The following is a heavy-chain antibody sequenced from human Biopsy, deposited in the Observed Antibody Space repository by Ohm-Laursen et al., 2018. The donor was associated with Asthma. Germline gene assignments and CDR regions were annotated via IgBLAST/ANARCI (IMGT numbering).Heavy chain of an antibody. Sequence: TLSLTCTVSGGSISSGGYYWNWIRQHPGKGLEWIGYIYYSGSTYYNPSLKSRVTISVDTSKNQFSLKLSSVTAADTAVYYCARVPHYDILTGFTLRYYYGMDVWGQGTTVTVSS. J-gene: IGHJ6*02. CDR1: GGSISSGGYY. CDR2: IYYSGST. V-gene: IGHV4-31*03. CDR3: ARVPHYDILTGFTLRYYYGMDV. D-gene: IGHD3-9*01.